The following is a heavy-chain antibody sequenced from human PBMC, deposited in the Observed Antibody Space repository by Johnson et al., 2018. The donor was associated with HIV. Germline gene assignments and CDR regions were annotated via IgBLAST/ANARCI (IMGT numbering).Heavy chain of an antibody. CDR1: GFTFSSYG. CDR2: IWYDGSNK. CDR3: AKDLCTGREDDAFDI. D-gene: IGHD1-14*01. J-gene: IGHJ3*02. V-gene: IGHV3-33*06. Sequence: QMQLVESGGGLVKPVGSLRLSCAASGFTFSSYGIHWVRQAPGKGLEWVALIWYDGSNKYYADSVKGRFTISRDNSKNTLYLQMNSLRAEDTAVYYCAKDLCTGREDDAFDIWGQGTMVTVSS.